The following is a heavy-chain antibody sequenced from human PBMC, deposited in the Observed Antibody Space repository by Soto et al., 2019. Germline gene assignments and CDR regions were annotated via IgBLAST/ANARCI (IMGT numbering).Heavy chain of an antibody. CDR3: ASPLGDYYDSSGYNPS. CDR2: ISYDGSNK. D-gene: IGHD3-22*01. Sequence: VGSLRLSCAASGFTFSSYGMHWVRQAPGKGLEWVAVISYDGSNKYYADSVKGRFTISRDNSKNTLYLQMNSLRAEDTAVYYCASPLGDYYDSSGYNPSWGQGTLVTVSS. V-gene: IGHV3-30*03. J-gene: IGHJ5*02. CDR1: GFTFSSYG.